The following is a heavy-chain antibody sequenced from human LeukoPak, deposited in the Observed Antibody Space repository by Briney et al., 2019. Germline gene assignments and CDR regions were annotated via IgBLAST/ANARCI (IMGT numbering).Heavy chain of an antibody. CDR3: AGNASSGFFND. D-gene: IGHD6-25*01. CDR1: GHSIINTYY. Sequence: SETLSLTCTVPGHSIINTYYWGWIRQSPGKGLEWIGSIHHSGNRFESGSTHYNPSLRSRVTVSADTSKNEFSLTLRSVTAADTAVYFCAGNASSGFFNDWGRGTLVTVSS. CDR2: IHHSGNRFESGST. J-gene: IGHJ1*01. V-gene: IGHV4-59*04.